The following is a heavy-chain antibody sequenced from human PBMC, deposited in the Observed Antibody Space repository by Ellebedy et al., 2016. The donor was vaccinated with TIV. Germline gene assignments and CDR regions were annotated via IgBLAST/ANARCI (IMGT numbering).Heavy chain of an antibody. CDR3: ARDQNYDTSGKDALDI. Sequence: SETLSLXXSVSGYSISSGYYWGWIRQPPGKGLEWIGSIYHSGSTYYNPSLKSRVTISGDTSKNQFSLNLTSVTAADTAVYYCARDQNYDTSGKDALDIWGQGTMVTVSS. D-gene: IGHD3-22*01. J-gene: IGHJ3*02. CDR1: GYSISSGYY. V-gene: IGHV4-38-2*02. CDR2: IYHSGST.